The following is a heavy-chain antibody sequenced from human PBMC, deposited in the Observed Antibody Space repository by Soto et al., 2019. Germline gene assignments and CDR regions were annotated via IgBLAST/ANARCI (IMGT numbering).Heavy chain of an antibody. Sequence: QVHLVESGGGVVQPGRSLRLSCAASGFSFSKYGMHWVRQAPGKGLEWVAEMSDDGSKKYYGDSVKGRFTISRDNSKNTLYLLMDSLRPEDMAMYYCAKELRETEGYYFDCWGQGTLVTVSS. D-gene: IGHD3-16*01. V-gene: IGHV3-30*18. CDR1: GFSFSKYG. CDR3: AKELRETEGYYFDC. J-gene: IGHJ4*02. CDR2: MSDDGSKK.